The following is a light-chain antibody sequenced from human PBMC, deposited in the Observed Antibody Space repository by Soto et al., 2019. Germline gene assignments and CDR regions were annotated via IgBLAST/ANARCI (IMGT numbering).Light chain of an antibody. J-gene: IGKJ1*01. V-gene: IGKV1-39*01. CDR3: QHTYGIPHT. CDR1: QHIRRY. CDR2: GAS. Sequence: DIQVTQSPSSLSASIGDRVTITGRASQHIRRYLNWYQHKTGKAPKVLIYGASSLQSGVPSRFSGSGSGADFTLTITSLQPEDFATYYCQHTYGIPHTFGQGTKVEIK.